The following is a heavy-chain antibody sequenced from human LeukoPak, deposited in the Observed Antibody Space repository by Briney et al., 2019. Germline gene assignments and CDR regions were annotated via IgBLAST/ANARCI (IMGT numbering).Heavy chain of an antibody. CDR3: ARLGPGFPDTTVTNFDY. CDR1: GGSFSGYY. J-gene: IGHJ4*02. D-gene: IGHD4-17*01. CDR2: INHSGST. Sequence: SETLSLTCAVYGGSFSGYYWSWIRQPLGKGLEWIGEINHSGSTNYNPSLKSRVTISVDTSKNQFSLKLSSVTAADTAVYYCARLGPGFPDTTVTNFDYWGQGTLVTVSS. V-gene: IGHV4-34*01.